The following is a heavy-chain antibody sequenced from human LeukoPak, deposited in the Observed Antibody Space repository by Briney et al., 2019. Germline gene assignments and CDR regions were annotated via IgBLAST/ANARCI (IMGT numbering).Heavy chain of an antibody. V-gene: IGHV1-69*13. CDR2: IIPIFGTA. CDR1: GGTFSSYA. Sequence: GASVKVSCKASGGTFSSYAISWVRQAPGQGLEWMGGIIPIFGTANYAQKFQGRVTITADESTSTAYMELSSLRSEDTAVYYCARALDYYGSGGYFDDWGQGTLVTVSS. CDR3: ARALDYYGSGGYFDD. J-gene: IGHJ4*02. D-gene: IGHD3-10*01.